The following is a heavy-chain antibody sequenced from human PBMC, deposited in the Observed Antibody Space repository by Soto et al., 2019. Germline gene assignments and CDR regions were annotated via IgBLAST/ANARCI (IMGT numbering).Heavy chain of an antibody. J-gene: IGHJ4*02. D-gene: IGHD3-3*01. V-gene: IGHV4-38-2*02. CDR1: GYSISSGYY. CDR3: ARVKWDYDFWSGSIGEFDY. CDR2: IYHSGST. Sequence: SETLSLTCTVSGYSISSGYYWGWIRQPPGKGLEWIVSIYHSGSTYYNPSLKSRVTISVDTSKNQFSLKLSSVTAADTAVYYCARVKWDYDFWSGSIGEFDYWGQGTLVTVSS.